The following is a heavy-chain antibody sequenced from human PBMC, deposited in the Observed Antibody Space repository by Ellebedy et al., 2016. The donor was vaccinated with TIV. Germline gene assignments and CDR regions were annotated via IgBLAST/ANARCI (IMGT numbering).Heavy chain of an antibody. CDR2: ISGSGGST. CDR1: GFTFSSYA. CDR3: AMVGDYGDYDYYYYYGMDV. Sequence: GESLKISXAASGFTFSSYAMSWVRQAPGKGLEWVSAISGSGGSTYYADSVKGRFTISRDNSKNTLYLQMNSLRAEDTAVYYCAMVGDYGDYDYYYYYGMDVWGQGTTVTVSS. D-gene: IGHD4-17*01. V-gene: IGHV3-23*01. J-gene: IGHJ6*02.